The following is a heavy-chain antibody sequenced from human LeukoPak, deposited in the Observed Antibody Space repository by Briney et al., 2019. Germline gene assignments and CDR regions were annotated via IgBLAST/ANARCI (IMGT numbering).Heavy chain of an antibody. J-gene: IGHJ3*02. CDR3: AKDMSAVGVVITTYNPDDAFDI. V-gene: IGHV3-23*01. D-gene: IGHD3-22*01. Sequence: PGGSLRLSCAASGFTFSNAWMSWVRQAPGKGLEWVSAISGSGGSTYYADSVKGRFTISRDNSKNTLYLQMNSLRAEDTAVYYCAKDMSAVGVVITTYNPDDAFDIWGQGTMVTVSS. CDR1: GFTFSNAW. CDR2: ISGSGGST.